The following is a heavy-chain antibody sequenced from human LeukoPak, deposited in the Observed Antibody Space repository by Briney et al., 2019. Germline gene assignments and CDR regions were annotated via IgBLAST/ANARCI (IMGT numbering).Heavy chain of an antibody. V-gene: IGHV5-51*01. D-gene: IGHD3-10*01. Sequence: GESLKISCNGSGYSFTNYWIGRVRQMPGKGLEWRVIIYPGESDTRYRPSFQGQVTISAAKAISTAYLQLSSLKASDTAMYYCARVGGSGPVYNWFDPWGQGTLVTVSS. CDR1: GYSFTNYW. J-gene: IGHJ5*02. CDR2: IYPGESDT. CDR3: ARVGGSGPVYNWFDP.